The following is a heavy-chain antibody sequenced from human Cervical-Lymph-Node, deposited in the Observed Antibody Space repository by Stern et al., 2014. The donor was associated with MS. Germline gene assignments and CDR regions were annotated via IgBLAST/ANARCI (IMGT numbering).Heavy chain of an antibody. CDR2: IYHTGNI. CDR3: AKEGRVSRFDS. V-gene: IGHV4-4*02. J-gene: IGHJ4*02. Sequence: QLQLQKSGPGLVKPSGTLSLTCAVSGASIGSSHWWSWVRQPPGKGLEWIGEIYHTGNINYNPSLKSRVTISLDKSKNQFSLRLNSVTAADTAIYYCAKEGRVSRFDSWGQGTLVTVSS. D-gene: IGHD6-13*01. CDR1: GASIGSSHW.